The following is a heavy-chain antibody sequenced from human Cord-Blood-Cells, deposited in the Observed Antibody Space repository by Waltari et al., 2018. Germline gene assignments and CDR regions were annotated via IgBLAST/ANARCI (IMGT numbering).Heavy chain of an antibody. Sequence: EVQLVESGGGLVQPGRSLRLSCAASGFTFDDYAMHWFRQAPGKGLEWVSGISWNSGSIGYADSVKGRFTISRDNAKNSLYLQMNSLRAEDMALYYCAKDSKYYDSSGYYDYWGQGTLVTVSS. D-gene: IGHD3-22*01. V-gene: IGHV3-9*03. CDR2: ISWNSGSI. CDR1: GFTFDDYA. J-gene: IGHJ4*02. CDR3: AKDSKYYDSSGYYDY.